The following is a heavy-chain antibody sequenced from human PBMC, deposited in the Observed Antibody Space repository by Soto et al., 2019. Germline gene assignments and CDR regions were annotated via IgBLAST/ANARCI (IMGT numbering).Heavy chain of an antibody. J-gene: IGHJ4*02. CDR1: GYSFTTYW. CDR3: ARWDCNGGGCRYPPLY. V-gene: IGHV5-51*01. CDR2: IYPGDSDT. D-gene: IGHD2-15*01. Sequence: PGESLKISCKGSGYSFTTYWIGWVRQMPGKGLEWMGIIYPGDSDTRYSPSFQGQVTISADKSISTAYLQWSSLNASDTAMYYCARWDCNGGGCRYPPLYWGQGTQVTVSS.